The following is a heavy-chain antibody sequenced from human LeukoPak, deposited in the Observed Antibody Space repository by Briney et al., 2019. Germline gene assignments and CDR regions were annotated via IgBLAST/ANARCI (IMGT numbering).Heavy chain of an antibody. Sequence: ASVKVSCKASGYTFTSYGISWVRQAPGQGLEWMGWISAYNGNTNYAQKLQGRVTMTTDTSTSTAYMELRSLRSDDTAVYYCARDWGGDYYDSSGYPDYWGQGTLVTVSS. CDR1: GYTFTSYG. D-gene: IGHD3-22*01. CDR2: ISAYNGNT. CDR3: ARDWGGDYYDSSGYPDY. V-gene: IGHV1-18*01. J-gene: IGHJ4*02.